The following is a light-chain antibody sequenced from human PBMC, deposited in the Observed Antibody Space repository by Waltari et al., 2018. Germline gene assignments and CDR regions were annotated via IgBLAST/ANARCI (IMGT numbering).Light chain of an antibody. CDR2: EVS. J-gene: IGLJ1*01. Sequence: QSALTQPASVSGSPGQSITISCPGPSSDVGGYNYVSWYQQHPGKAPKLMIYEVSNRLSGVSNRFSGSKSGNTASLTISGLQAEDEADYYCSSYTSSSTFYVFGTGTKVTVL. CDR1: SSDVGGYNY. CDR3: SSYTSSSTFYV. V-gene: IGLV2-14*01.